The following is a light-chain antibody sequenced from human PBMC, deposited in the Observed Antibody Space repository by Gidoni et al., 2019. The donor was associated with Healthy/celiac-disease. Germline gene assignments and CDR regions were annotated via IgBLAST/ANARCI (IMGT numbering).Light chain of an antibody. Sequence: QSALTQPASVSASPGPPITISCTGTSSDVGGYNYVSWYQQHPGKAPKLMIYEVSNRPSGVSNRISGSKSGNTASLTISGLQAEDEADYYCSSYTSSSTTYVFGTGTKVTVL. CDR1: SSDVGGYNY. CDR2: EVS. CDR3: SSYTSSSTTYV. J-gene: IGLJ1*01. V-gene: IGLV2-14*01.